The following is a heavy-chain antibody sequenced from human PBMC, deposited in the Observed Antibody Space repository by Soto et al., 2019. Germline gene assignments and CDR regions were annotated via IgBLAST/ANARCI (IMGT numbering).Heavy chain of an antibody. Sequence: GASVKVSCKASGYTFTSYGIIWVRQAPGQGLEWMGWISAYNGNTNYAQKLQGRVTMTTDTSTSTAYMELRSLRSDDTAVYYCARGDYCISTSCYGWFDPWGQGTLVTVSS. CDR2: ISAYNGNT. CDR1: GYTFTSYG. J-gene: IGHJ5*02. V-gene: IGHV1-18*01. D-gene: IGHD2-2*01. CDR3: ARGDYCISTSCYGWFDP.